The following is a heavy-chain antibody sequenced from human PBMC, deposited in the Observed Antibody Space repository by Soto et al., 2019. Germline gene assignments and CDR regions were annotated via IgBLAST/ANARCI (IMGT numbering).Heavy chain of an antibody. D-gene: IGHD1-1*01. CDR1: GFTFTSSW. CDR3: AWSPTGTAPHYFDY. J-gene: IGHJ4*01. Sequence: GESLKLSCEGSGFTFTSSWINWVRQMPGKGLEWMGNIDPGDSYTNYSPSFQGHVTISCDKSINTAYLQWSSLEVSDTAMYYCAWSPTGTAPHYFDYWGQGTLVTVSS. V-gene: IGHV5-10-1*01. CDR2: IDPGDSYT.